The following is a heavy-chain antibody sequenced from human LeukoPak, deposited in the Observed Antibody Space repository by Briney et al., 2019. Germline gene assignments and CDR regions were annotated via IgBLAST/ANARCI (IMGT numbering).Heavy chain of an antibody. J-gene: IGHJ6*02. CDR1: GFTFSSYW. CDR3: AKTGFSYYDILTGYYPDYYGMDV. D-gene: IGHD3-9*01. V-gene: IGHV3-74*01. Sequence: GGSLRLSCAASGFTFSSYWLHWVRQAPGKGLVWVSRIKGDERSTNYADSVKGRFTISRDNAKNTVYLQMNSLRAEDTAVYYCAKTGFSYYDILTGYYPDYYGMDVWGQGTTVTVSS. CDR2: IKGDERST.